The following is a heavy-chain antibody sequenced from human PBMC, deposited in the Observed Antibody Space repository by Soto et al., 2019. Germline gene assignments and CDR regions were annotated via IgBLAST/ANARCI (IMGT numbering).Heavy chain of an antibody. CDR2: TIPIFGTA. Sequence: QVQLVQSGAEVKKPGSSVKVSCKASGGTFSSYAISWVRQAPGQGLEWMGGTIPIFGTANYAQKFQGRVTITADEYTSTAYMEMSRLGSEDTAVYCCAGGAPSICSSDTYYYGMDVWGQGTTVTVSS. V-gene: IGHV1-69*01. D-gene: IGHD6-19*01. CDR3: AGGAPSICSSDTYYYGMDV. J-gene: IGHJ6*02. CDR1: GGTFSSYA.